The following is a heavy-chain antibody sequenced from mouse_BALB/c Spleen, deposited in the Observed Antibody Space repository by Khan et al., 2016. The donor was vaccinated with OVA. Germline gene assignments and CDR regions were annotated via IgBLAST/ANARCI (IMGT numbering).Heavy chain of an antibody. CDR2: INPSNGYT. Sequence: QVQLKQSGAELARPGASVKMSCNASGYTFTSYTIHWIKLRPGPGLEWIGFINPSNGYTNYNQKFKDKATLTADKSSTKVYMQLSSLTSDDSAVYTCVRDGAYHRNDGWFAYWGQGTLVTVSA. CDR1: GYTFTSYT. CDR3: VRDGAYHRNDGWFAY. D-gene: IGHD2-14*01. V-gene: IGHV1-4*01. J-gene: IGHJ3*01.